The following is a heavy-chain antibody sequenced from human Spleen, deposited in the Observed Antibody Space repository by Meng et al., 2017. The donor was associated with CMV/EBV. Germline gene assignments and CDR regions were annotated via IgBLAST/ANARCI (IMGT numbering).Heavy chain of an antibody. J-gene: IGHJ4*02. CDR3: AKCGWNYYFDY. Sequence: GESLEISCAASGFTFSSYAMSWVRQAPGKGLEWVSVIYSGGSSTYYADSVKGRFTISRDNSKNTLYLQMNSLRVEDTAVYYCAKCGWNYYFDYWGQGTLVTVSS. V-gene: IGHV3-23*03. CDR2: IYSGGSST. D-gene: IGHD1-7*01. CDR1: GFTFSSYA.